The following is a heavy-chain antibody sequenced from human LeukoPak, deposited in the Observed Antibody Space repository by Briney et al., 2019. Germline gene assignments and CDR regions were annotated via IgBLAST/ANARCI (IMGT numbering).Heavy chain of an antibody. V-gene: IGHV3-30*04. CDR1: GFNFKNYA. Sequence: GGSLRLSCGASGFNFKNYAMHWVRQAPGKGLEWVGVISYDGTKKYHAASVKGRFTISRDNPKNTVFLQMNDLRPDDMALYYCARGAVNYGGSDYWGQGTLVTVSS. J-gene: IGHJ4*02. CDR3: ARGAVNYGGSDY. D-gene: IGHD3-16*01. CDR2: ISYDGTKK.